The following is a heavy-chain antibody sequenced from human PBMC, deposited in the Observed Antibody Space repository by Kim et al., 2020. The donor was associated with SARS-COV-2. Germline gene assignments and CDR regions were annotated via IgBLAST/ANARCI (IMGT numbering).Heavy chain of an antibody. J-gene: IGHJ6*03. CDR2: IYYSGST. V-gene: IGHV4-39*01. CDR3: ARLVSGWYDYYYYYMDV. Sequence: SETLSLTCTVSGGSISSSSYYWGWIRQPPGKGLEWIGSIYYSGSTYYNPSLKSRVTISVDTSKNQFSLKLSSVTAADTAVYYCARLVSGWYDYYYYYMDVWGKGTTVTVSS. D-gene: IGHD6-19*01. CDR1: GGSISSSSYY.